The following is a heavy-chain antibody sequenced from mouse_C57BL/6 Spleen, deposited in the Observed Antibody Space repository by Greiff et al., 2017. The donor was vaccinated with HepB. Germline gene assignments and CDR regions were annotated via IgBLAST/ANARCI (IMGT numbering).Heavy chain of an antibody. V-gene: IGHV5-12*01. J-gene: IGHJ3*01. D-gene: IGHD4-1*01. Sequence: EVKVVESGGGLVQPGGSLKLSCAASGFTFSDYYMYWVRQTPEKRLEWVAYISNGGGSTYYPDTVKGRFTISRDNAKNTLYLQMSRLKSEDTAMYYCARQGDWDDPWFAYWGQGTLVTVSA. CDR1: GFTFSDYY. CDR3: ARQGDWDDPWFAY. CDR2: ISNGGGST.